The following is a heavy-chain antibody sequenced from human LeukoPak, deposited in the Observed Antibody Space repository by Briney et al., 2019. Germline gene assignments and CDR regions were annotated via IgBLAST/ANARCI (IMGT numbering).Heavy chain of an antibody. J-gene: IGHJ4*02. Sequence: ASVKVSCKASGYTFTGYYMHWVRQAPGQGLEWMGRINPNSGGTNYAQKFQGWVTMTRDTSISTAYMELSRLRSDDTAVYYCARETIFGDIDYWGQGTLVTVSS. D-gene: IGHD3-3*01. CDR2: INPNSGGT. V-gene: IGHV1-2*04. CDR3: ARETIFGDIDY. CDR1: GYTFTGYY.